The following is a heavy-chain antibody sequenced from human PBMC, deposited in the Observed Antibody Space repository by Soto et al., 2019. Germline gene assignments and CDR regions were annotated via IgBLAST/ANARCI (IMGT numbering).Heavy chain of an antibody. J-gene: IGHJ6*02. CDR2: ISSSSSYI. CDR1: GFTFSSYS. Sequence: GGSLRLSCAASGFTFSSYSMNWVRQAPGKGLEWVSSISSSSSYIYYADSVKGRFTISRDNAKNSLYLQMNSLRAEDTAVYYCARDGGHCSSTSCPYYYYYGMDVWGQGTTVTVSS. D-gene: IGHD2-2*01. CDR3: ARDGGHCSSTSCPYYYYYGMDV. V-gene: IGHV3-21*01.